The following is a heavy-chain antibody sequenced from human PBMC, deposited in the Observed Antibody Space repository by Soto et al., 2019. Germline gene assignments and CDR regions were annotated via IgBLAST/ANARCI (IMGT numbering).Heavy chain of an antibody. CDR1: GFTFSSYA. Sequence: GGSLRLSCAASGFTFSSYAMSWVRQAPGKGLEWVSAISGSGGSTYYADSVKGRFTISRDNSKNTLYLQMNSLRAEDTAVYYCARVPYSGYDYYYYGMDVWGQGTTVTVSS. CDR3: ARVPYSGYDYYYYGMDV. J-gene: IGHJ6*02. V-gene: IGHV3-23*01. D-gene: IGHD5-12*01. CDR2: ISGSGGST.